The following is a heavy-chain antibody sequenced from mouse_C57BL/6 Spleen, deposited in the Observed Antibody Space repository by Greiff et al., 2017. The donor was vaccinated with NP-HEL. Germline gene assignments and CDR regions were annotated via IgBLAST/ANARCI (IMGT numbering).Heavy chain of an antibody. CDR2: IYPGGGYT. CDR1: GYTFTNYW. Sequence: VQLQESGAELVRPGTSVKMSCKASGYTFTNYWIGWAKQRPGHGLEWIGDIYPGGGYTNYNEKFKGKATLTADKSSSTAYMQFSSLTSEDSAIYYCERIRLTTPFDYWGQGTTLTVSS. CDR3: ERIRLTTPFDY. D-gene: IGHD1-1*01. V-gene: IGHV1-63*01. J-gene: IGHJ2*01.